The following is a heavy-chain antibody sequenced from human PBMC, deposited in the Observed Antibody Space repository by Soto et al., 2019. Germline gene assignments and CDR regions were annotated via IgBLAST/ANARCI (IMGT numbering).Heavy chain of an antibody. CDR1: GGSISSYY. J-gene: IGHJ4*02. V-gene: IGHV4-59*08. CDR3: ARHRYSYGVYYFDY. CDR2: ISYSGST. D-gene: IGHD5-18*01. Sequence: SETLSLTCTVSGGSISSYYWSWIRQSPGKGLEWIGYISYSGSTKYNPSLKSRVTISVVTSKNQFSLNLSSVTAAVTAVYYCARHRYSYGVYYFDYWGQGTLVTVSS.